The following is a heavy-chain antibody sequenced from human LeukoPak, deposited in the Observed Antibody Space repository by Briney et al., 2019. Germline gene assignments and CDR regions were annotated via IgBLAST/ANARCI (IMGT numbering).Heavy chain of an antibody. Sequence: PSETLSLTCTVSGYSMNSVYYWGWIRPPPGKGLEWIGSIYNSGSTSYNPSLKSRVTLSVDTSKNQFSLRLTSVTAADTAVYYCARNISGLGLYNHYAYDPAGAFDIWGQGTMVTVSS. J-gene: IGHJ3*02. CDR3: ARNISGLGLYNHYAYDPAGAFDI. V-gene: IGHV4-38-2*02. CDR2: IYNSGST. CDR1: GYSMNSVYY. D-gene: IGHD5-12*01.